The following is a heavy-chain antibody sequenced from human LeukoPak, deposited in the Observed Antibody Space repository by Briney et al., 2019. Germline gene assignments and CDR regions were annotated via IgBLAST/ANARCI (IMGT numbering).Heavy chain of an antibody. CDR3: ARWYDFWSGYYYFDY. J-gene: IGHJ4*02. CDR1: GDSVSSNTAT. CDR2: TYYRYKWYH. V-gene: IGHV6-1*01. Sequence: SQTLSLTCAISGDSVSSNTATWNWIRQSPSRGLEWLGRTYYRYKWYHDYAVSVNSRITINPDTSKNQFSLQLNSVTPEDTAVYYCARWYDFWSGYYYFDYWGQGTVVTVSS. D-gene: IGHD3-3*01.